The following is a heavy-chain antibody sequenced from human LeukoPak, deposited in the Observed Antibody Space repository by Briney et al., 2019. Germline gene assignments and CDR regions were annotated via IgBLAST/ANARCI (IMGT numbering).Heavy chain of an antibody. V-gene: IGHV1-2*02. CDR1: GYTFTGYY. D-gene: IGHD6-19*01. CDR3: ARSDSSGWHFDY. CDR2: INPNSGGT. J-gene: IGHJ4*02. Sequence: ASVKVSCKASGYTFTGYYMHWVRQAPGQGLEWMGWINPNSGGTNYAQKFQGRVTMTRDTSISTAYMELSRLRSDDTAVYCCARSDSSGWHFDYWGQGTLVTVSS.